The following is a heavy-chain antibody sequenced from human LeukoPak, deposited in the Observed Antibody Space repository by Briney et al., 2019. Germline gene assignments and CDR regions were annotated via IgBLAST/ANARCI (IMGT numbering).Heavy chain of an antibody. D-gene: IGHD3-22*01. V-gene: IGHV1-2*02. CDR3: ARGVTAYYYDSSGYYYDY. CDR1: GYTFTGYY. Sequence: GASVKVSCKASGYTFTGYYMHWVRQAPGQGLEWMGWINPNSGGTNYAQKFQGRVTMTRDTSISTAYMELSRLRSDDTAVYYCARGVTAYYYDSSGYYYDYWGQGTLVTVSS. CDR2: INPNSGGT. J-gene: IGHJ4*02.